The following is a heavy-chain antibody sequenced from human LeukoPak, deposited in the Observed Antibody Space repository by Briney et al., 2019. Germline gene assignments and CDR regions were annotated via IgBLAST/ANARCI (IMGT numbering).Heavy chain of an antibody. D-gene: IGHD3-10*01. CDR2: IYAKTGAT. J-gene: IGHJ3*02. CDR1: GYTFTDNY. Sequence: GASVKVSCKASGYTFTDNYIHWVRQAPGQGLEWLGWIYAKTGATKNVQKFQGRVTMARDTSINTPYMDLYSLNSDDTAVYYCARDAFGGDPFETWGQGTMVTVSS. CDR3: ARDAFGGDPFET. V-gene: IGHV1-2*02.